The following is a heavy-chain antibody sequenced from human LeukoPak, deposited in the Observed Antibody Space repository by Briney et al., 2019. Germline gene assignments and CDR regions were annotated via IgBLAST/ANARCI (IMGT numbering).Heavy chain of an antibody. V-gene: IGHV3-23*01. CDR1: GFTFSSYA. CDR2: ISGSGGST. D-gene: IGHD3-10*01. J-gene: IGHJ4*02. CDR3: AKGGRYYGSGSYFDY. Sequence: AGGSLRLSCAASGFTFSSYAMSWVRQAPGKGLEWVSAISGSGGSTYYADSVKGRFTISRDNSKNTLYLQMNSLRAEDTAIYYCAKGGRYYGSGSYFDYWGQGTLVTVSS.